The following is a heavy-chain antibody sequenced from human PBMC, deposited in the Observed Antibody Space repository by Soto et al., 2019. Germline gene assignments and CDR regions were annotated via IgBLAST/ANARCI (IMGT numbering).Heavy chain of an antibody. D-gene: IGHD6-25*01. J-gene: IGHJ6*02. Sequence: PSETLFLTCTVSGGSISCTNFYWDWIRQPPGKGLEWIGTISYNGNTYYNPSPRSRVTISVDTSKNQFSLSLISVTAADTAVYFCSSRQLWRLSENFYYYDMDAWGQGTTVNVSS. CDR1: GGSISCTNFY. V-gene: IGHV4-39*01. CDR3: SSRQLWRLSENFYYYDMDA. CDR2: ISYNGNT.